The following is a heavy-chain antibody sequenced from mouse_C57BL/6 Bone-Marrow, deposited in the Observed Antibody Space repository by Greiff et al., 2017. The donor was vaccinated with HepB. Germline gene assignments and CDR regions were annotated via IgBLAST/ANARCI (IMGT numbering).Heavy chain of an antibody. CDR3: TRVPAQAPWFAY. J-gene: IGHJ3*01. V-gene: IGHV1-15*01. D-gene: IGHD3-2*02. CDR2: IDPETGGT. Sequence: QVQLQQSGAELVRPGASVTLSCKASGYTFTDYEMHWVKQTPVHGLEWIGAIDPETGGTAYNQKFKGKAILTADKSSSTAYMELRSLTSEDSAVYYCTRVPAQAPWFAYWGQGTLVTVSA. CDR1: GYTFTDYE.